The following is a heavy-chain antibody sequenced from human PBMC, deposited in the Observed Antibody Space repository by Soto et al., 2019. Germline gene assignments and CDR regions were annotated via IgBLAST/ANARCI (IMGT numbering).Heavy chain of an antibody. D-gene: IGHD1-26*01. CDR3: ARVSLVGPSGGRYFDY. Sequence: EVQLVESGGGLVQPGGSLRLSCAASGFTFSAHYMDWVRQDPGKGLEWVGRIKNKANSYTTEYAASVEGRFTISREDSQNSLYLQMNSLKTEDTAVYYCARVSLVGPSGGRYFDYWGQGSQVAVSS. CDR1: GFTFSAHY. CDR2: IKNKANSYTT. J-gene: IGHJ4*02. V-gene: IGHV3-72*01.